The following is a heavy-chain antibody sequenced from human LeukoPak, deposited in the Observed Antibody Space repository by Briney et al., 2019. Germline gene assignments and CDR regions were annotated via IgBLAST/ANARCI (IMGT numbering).Heavy chain of an antibody. V-gene: IGHV3-53*01. J-gene: IGHJ5*02. CDR3: ARGRMSSGWHCHWFDP. Sequence: TGGSLRLSCAAPGFTVSTNYMSWVRQAPGKGLEWVSVIYSGGNTYYADSVKGRFTISRDNSKNTLYLQMNSLRTEDTAVYYCARGRMSSGWHCHWFDPWGQGTLVTVSS. D-gene: IGHD6-19*01. CDR2: IYSGGNT. CDR1: GFTVSTNY.